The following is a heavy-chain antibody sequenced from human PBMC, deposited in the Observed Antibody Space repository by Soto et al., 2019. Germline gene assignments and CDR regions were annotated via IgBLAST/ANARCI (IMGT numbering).Heavy chain of an antibody. CDR3: ARGSSTTPTSYGYLAY. CDR1: GFVFTDYA. CDR2: ISASGGRT. J-gene: IGHJ4*02. V-gene: IGHV3-23*01. Sequence: PGGSLRLSCAASGFVFTDYAISWVRQAPGKGLDWVSGISASGGRTYYADSVKGRLSVSRDNSNNTVFLQINRLRDEDTAIYYWARGSSTTPTSYGYLAYWGQGTLVTVSS. D-gene: IGHD1-1*01.